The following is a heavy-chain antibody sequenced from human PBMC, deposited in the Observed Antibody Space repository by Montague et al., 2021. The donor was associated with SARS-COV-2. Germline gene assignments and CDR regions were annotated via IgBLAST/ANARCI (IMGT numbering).Heavy chain of an antibody. Sequence: SETLSLTCTVSGGSISSYYWSWIRQPPGKGLEWIGYIYYSGSTNYNPSLNSRVTISVDTSKNQFSLKLNSVTVTDTAVYLCARESDSYPSGTQYLAYWGHGTLVTVSS. J-gene: IGHJ4*01. CDR2: IYYSGST. CDR3: ARESDSYPSGTQYLAY. D-gene: IGHD5-18*01. V-gene: IGHV4-59*01. CDR1: GGSISSYY.